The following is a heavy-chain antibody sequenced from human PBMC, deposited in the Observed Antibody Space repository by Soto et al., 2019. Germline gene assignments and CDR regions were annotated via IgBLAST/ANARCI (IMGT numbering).Heavy chain of an antibody. D-gene: IGHD3-3*01. CDR2: ISWNSGSI. V-gene: IGHV3-9*01. CDR3: AGTGGYYSPSFDY. J-gene: IGHJ4*02. Sequence: GGSLRLSCAASGFTFDDYAMHWVRQAPGKGLEWVSGISWNSGSIGYADSVKGRFTISRDNAKNSLYLQMNSLRAEDTALYYCAGTGGYYSPSFDYWGQGTLVTVSS. CDR1: GFTFDDYA.